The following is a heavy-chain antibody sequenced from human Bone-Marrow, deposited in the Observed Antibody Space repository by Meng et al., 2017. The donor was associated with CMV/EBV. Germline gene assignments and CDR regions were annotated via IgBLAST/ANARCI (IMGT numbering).Heavy chain of an antibody. D-gene: IGHD3-9*01. Sequence: GESLKISCAASGFTFSSYAMSWVRQAPGKGLEWVSAISGSGGSTYYADSVKGRFTISRDNSKNTLYLQMNSLRAEDTAVYYCAKGAQYYDILTPFDYWGQGTLVTVPS. J-gene: IGHJ4*02. CDR3: AKGAQYYDILTPFDY. V-gene: IGHV3-23*01. CDR2: ISGSGGST. CDR1: GFTFSSYA.